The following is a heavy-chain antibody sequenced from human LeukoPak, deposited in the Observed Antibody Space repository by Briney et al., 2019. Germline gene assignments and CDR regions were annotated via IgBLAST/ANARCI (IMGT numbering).Heavy chain of an antibody. J-gene: IGHJ6*03. D-gene: IGHD2-15*01. V-gene: IGHV3-21*01. CDR1: GFTFSTYS. CDR3: ARHVVAAAYYYYYYMDV. CDR2: ISSSSSSYI. Sequence: GGSLRLSCAASGFTFSTYSMNWVRQAPGKGLEWVSSISSSSSSYIYCADSVKGRFTISRDNAKNSLYLQMNSLRAEDTAVYYCARHVVAAAYYYYYYMDVWGKGTTVTVSS.